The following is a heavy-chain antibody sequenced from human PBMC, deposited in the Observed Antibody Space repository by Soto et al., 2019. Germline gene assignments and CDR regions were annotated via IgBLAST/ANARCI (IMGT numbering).Heavy chain of an antibody. CDR3: ARGSSSWYQLGV. CDR1: GYTFTSYG. J-gene: IGHJ6*02. CDR2: INPYNGST. D-gene: IGHD6-13*01. V-gene: IGHV1-2*02. Sequence: ASVKVSCKASGYTFTSYGISWVRQAPGQGLEWMGWINPYNGSTNYAQKFQGRVTMTRDTSISTAYMELSRLRSDDTAVYYCARGSSSWYQLGVWGQGTTVTVSS.